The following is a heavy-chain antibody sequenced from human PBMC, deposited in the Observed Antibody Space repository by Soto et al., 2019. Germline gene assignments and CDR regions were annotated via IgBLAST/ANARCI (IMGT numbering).Heavy chain of an antibody. J-gene: IGHJ4*02. D-gene: IGHD2-21*02. CDR3: AKDGGGNFGGFDY. Sequence: GGSLRLSCAASGFTFSNYAMSWVRQAPGKGLEWVSAIEGTGGSTYYTDSVKGRFTISRDDSKNTLYLQMNSLRAEDTAEYYCAKDGGGNFGGFDYCGQGTLVTVSS. CDR2: IEGTGGST. CDR1: GFTFSNYA. V-gene: IGHV3-23*01.